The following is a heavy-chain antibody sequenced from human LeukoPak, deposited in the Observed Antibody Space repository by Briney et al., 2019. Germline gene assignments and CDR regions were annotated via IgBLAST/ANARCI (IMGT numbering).Heavy chain of an antibody. Sequence: SETLSLTCTVSGGSISTLYWSWIRQPPGKGLEWIGYIYYPGITNYNPSLRSRLTISLDTSKSQFSLKLNSVTAADTAVYYCARGYSGYALDYWGQGTLVTVSS. V-gene: IGHV4-59*01. CDR1: GGSISTLY. CDR2: IYYPGIT. J-gene: IGHJ4*02. D-gene: IGHD5-12*01. CDR3: ARGYSGYALDY.